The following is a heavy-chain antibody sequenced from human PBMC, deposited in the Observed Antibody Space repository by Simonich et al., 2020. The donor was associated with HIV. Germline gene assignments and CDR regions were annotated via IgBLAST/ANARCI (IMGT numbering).Heavy chain of an antibody. CDR3: ARGFYQRLYYFDY. J-gene: IGHJ4*02. CDR2: INHSGST. CDR1: GGSFSGYY. V-gene: IGHV4-34*01. D-gene: IGHD2-2*01. Sequence: QVQLQQWGAGLLKPSETLSLTCAVYGGSFSGYYWSWIRKPPGKGLEGIGEINHSGSTNYNPSLKSRVTISVDTSKNQFSLKLSSVTAADTAVYYCARGFYQRLYYFDYWGQGTLVTVSS.